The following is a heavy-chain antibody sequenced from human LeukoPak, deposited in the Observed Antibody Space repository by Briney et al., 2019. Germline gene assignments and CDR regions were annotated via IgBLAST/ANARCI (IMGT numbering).Heavy chain of an antibody. CDR1: GFTFSTYW. D-gene: IGHD6-19*01. CDR2: INGDGSSI. CDR3: ATSDWYAAFHI. V-gene: IGHV3-74*01. J-gene: IGHJ3*02. Sequence: QSGGSLRLPCAASGFTFSTYWMHWVRQAPGKGLVWVSRINGDGSSITYADSVKGRFTISRDNAKNTLYLQLNSLRAEDTAVYYCATSDWYAAFHIWGQGTMVTVSS.